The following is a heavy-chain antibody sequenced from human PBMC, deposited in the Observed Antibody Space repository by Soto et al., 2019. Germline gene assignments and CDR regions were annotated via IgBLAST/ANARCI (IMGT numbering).Heavy chain of an antibody. V-gene: IGHV1-18*01. CDR2: INPYNGNT. J-gene: IGHJ4*02. CDR1: GYTFTSYG. CDR3: ARDWLGVDY. Sequence: QVQLVQSGAEVKKPGASVKVSCKASGYTFTSYGISWVRQAPGQGLEWMGWINPYNGNTNYAQKLQGRVTMTTDTSTTTASLELRSLRSDDTAVYYCARDWLGVDYWGQGALVTVSS. D-gene: IGHD3-10*01.